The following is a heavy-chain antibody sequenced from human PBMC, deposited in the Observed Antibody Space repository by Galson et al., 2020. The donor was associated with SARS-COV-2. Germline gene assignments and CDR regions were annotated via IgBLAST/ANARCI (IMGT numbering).Heavy chain of an antibody. Sequence: ASVKVSCKVSGYTLTELSMHWVRQAPGKGLEWMGGFDPEDGETIYAQKFQARVTMTEDTSTDTAYMELSSLRSEDTAVYYCATAPSIRGVITSYYYYYGMDGWGQGTTVTVAS. J-gene: IGHJ6*02. CDR1: GYTLTELS. CDR2: FDPEDGET. D-gene: IGHD3-10*01. V-gene: IGHV1-24*01. CDR3: ATAPSIRGVITSYYYYYGMDG.